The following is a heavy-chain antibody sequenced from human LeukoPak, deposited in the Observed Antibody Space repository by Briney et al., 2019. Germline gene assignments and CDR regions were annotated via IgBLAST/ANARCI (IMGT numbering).Heavy chain of an antibody. J-gene: IGHJ4*02. V-gene: IGHV3-53*01. CDR3: AREVWSAMVRGVIRL. CDR2: IYSGGST. D-gene: IGHD3-10*01. CDR1: GFTFSSNY. Sequence: AGSLRLSCAASGFTFSSNYMSWVRQAPGKGLEGCSDIYSGGSTYYADSVKGRFTISRDNSKNTLYLQMNSLRAEDTAVYYCAREVWSAMVRGVIRLWGQGTLVTVSS.